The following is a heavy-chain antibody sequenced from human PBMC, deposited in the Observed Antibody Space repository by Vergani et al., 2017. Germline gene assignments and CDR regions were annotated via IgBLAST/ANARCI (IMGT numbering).Heavy chain of an antibody. V-gene: IGHV1-18*01. CDR2: ISAYNGNT. J-gene: IGHJ3*02. CDR1: GYTFTSYG. CDR3: ARGVYDSPAGGAVDI. Sequence: QVQLVQSGAEVKKPGASVKLSCKASGYTFTSYGISWVRQAPGQGLEWVGWISAYNGNTNYAQKLQGRVTMTTDTSTSTAYMELRILRSDDTAVCYCARGVYDSPAGGAVDIWGQGTMITVSS. D-gene: IGHD3-22*01.